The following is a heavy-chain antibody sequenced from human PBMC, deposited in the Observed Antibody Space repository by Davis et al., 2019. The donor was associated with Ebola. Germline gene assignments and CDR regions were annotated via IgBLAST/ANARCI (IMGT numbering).Heavy chain of an antibody. D-gene: IGHD3-22*01. CDR2: IYYSGST. CDR1: GGSISSYY. CDR3: ARQVAEYYYDSSDYYTIPGPFDY. V-gene: IGHV4-59*08. J-gene: IGHJ4*02. Sequence: SETLSLTCTVSGGSISSYYWSWIRQPPGKGLEWIGYIYYSGSTNYNPSLKSRVTISVDTSKNQFSLKLNSVTAADTAVYFCARQVAEYYYDSSDYYTIPGPFDYWGQGTLVTVSS.